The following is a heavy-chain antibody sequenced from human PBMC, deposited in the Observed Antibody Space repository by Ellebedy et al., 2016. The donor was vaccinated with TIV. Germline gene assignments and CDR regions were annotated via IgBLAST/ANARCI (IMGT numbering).Heavy chain of an antibody. D-gene: IGHD3-9*01. CDR1: GYSFPTYW. Sequence: GESLKISCKGSGYSFPTYWISWVRQMPGQGLEWMGKIDPTDSYTNYSPSFQGHVTISVDRSIGTAYLQWGTLKAPDTAMYYCARHRLRYFDWFESWGQGTLVTVSS. CDR3: ARHRLRYFDWFES. V-gene: IGHV5-10-1*01. CDR2: IDPTDSYT. J-gene: IGHJ5*01.